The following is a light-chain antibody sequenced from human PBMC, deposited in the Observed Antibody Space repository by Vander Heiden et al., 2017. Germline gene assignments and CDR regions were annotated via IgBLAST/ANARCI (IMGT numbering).Light chain of an antibody. CDR3: QQDNYWPPGT. V-gene: IGKV3-15*01. CDR1: QSVSSN. Sequence: EIVMTQSPATLSVSPGERATLSCRASQSVSSNLAWYQQKPGQAPRLLIYGASTRATGIPARFSGSGYGTEFTLTISSRQSEDFAVYYCQQDNYWPPGTFGQGTKVXIK. J-gene: IGKJ1*01. CDR2: GAS.